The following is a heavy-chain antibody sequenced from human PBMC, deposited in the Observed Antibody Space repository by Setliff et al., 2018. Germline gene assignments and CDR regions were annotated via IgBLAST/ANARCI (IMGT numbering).Heavy chain of an antibody. Sequence: ASVKVSCKASGYTFSRYGISWVRQAPGQGLEWMGWISAYNGNTNYAQKFQGRVTMTADTSTNTVYMDLSSLGSEDTAVYYCVRGPPDFVVVPAAAKFDYWGPGTLVTVSS. CDR1: GYTFSRYG. CDR2: ISAYNGNT. CDR3: VRGPPDFVVVPAAAKFDY. V-gene: IGHV1-18*01. J-gene: IGHJ4*02. D-gene: IGHD2-2*01.